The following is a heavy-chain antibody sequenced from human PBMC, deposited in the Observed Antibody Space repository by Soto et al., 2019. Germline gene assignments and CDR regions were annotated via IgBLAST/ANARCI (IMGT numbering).Heavy chain of an antibody. CDR2: IWYDGSNK. CDR1: GFTFSSYG. V-gene: IGHV3-33*01. Sequence: QVQLVESGGGVVQPGRSLRLSCAASGFTFSSYGMHGVRQAPGKGLEWVAVIWYDGSNKYYADSVKGRFTISRDNSKNTLYLQMNSLRAEDTAVYYCARDPPYSSSWYDAFDIWGQGTMVTVSS. D-gene: IGHD6-13*01. CDR3: ARDPPYSSSWYDAFDI. J-gene: IGHJ3*02.